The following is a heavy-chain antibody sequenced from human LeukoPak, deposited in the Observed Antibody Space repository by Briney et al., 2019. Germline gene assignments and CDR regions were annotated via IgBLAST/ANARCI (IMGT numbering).Heavy chain of an antibody. J-gene: IGHJ6*03. Sequence: SVKVSCKASGGTFSSYAISWVRQAPGQGLEWMGGIIPIFGTANYAQKFQGRVTITTDESTSAAYMELRSLRSEDTAVYYCARGNCGGDCYPYYYYYYMDVWGKGTTVTVSS. CDR1: GGTFSSYA. D-gene: IGHD2-21*02. V-gene: IGHV1-69*05. CDR3: ARGNCGGDCYPYYYYYYMDV. CDR2: IIPIFGTA.